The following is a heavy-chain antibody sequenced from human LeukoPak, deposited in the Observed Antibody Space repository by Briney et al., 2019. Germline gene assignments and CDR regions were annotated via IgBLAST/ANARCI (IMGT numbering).Heavy chain of an antibody. CDR3: ARPRPGNYHYYYMDV. CDR1: GGSISSSSYY. Sequence: SETLSLTCTVSGGSISSSSYYWGWIRQPPGKGLEWIGSIYYSGSTYYNPSLKSRVTISVDTSKNQFSLKLSSVTAADTAVYYCARPRPGNYHYYYMDVWGKGTTVTVSS. J-gene: IGHJ6*03. V-gene: IGHV4-39*01. CDR2: IYYSGST. D-gene: IGHD6-6*01.